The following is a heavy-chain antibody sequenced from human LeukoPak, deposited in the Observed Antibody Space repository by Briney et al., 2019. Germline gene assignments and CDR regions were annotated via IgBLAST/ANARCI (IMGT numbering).Heavy chain of an antibody. V-gene: IGHV3-30*02. Sequence: GGSLRLSCAASGFTFSGAWMTWVRQAPGKGLEWVAFIRYDGSNKYYADSVKGRFTISRDNSKNTLYLQMNSLRAEDTAVYYCAREALYCSGGSCYFDYWGQGTLVTVSS. CDR1: GFTFSGAW. CDR3: AREALYCSGGSCYFDY. D-gene: IGHD2-15*01. J-gene: IGHJ4*02. CDR2: IRYDGSNK.